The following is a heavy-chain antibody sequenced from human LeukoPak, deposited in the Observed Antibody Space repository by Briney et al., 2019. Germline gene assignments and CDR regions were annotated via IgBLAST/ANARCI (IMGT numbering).Heavy chain of an antibody. Sequence: PGGSLRLSCAASGFTFSSYGMHWVRQAPGKGLGWVAFIRYDGSNKYYADSVKGRFTISRDNSKNTLYLQMNSLRAEGTAVYYCAKVMFGYYYDSSGYYYPNDAFDIWGQGTMVTVSS. CDR2: IRYDGSNK. D-gene: IGHD3-22*01. CDR3: AKVMFGYYYDSSGYYYPNDAFDI. V-gene: IGHV3-30*02. J-gene: IGHJ3*02. CDR1: GFTFSSYG.